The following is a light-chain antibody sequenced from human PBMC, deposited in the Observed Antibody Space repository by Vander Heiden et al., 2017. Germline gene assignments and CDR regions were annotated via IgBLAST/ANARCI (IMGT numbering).Light chain of an antibody. CDR1: TSNIGSHY. J-gene: IGLJ2*01. Sequence: QSVLTQPPSVSAAPGQTVPISCPGSTSNIGSHYVSWFQQLPGAAPKILIYDNEKRHSGIPARFSGSKSGNTATVATTGLQTGAEADYYCEAWDNSRSALLFGGGTKLTVL. V-gene: IGLV1-51*01. CDR2: DNE. CDR3: EAWDNSRSALL.